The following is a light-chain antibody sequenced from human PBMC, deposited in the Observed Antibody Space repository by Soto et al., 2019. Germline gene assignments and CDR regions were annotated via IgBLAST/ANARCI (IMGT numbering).Light chain of an antibody. CDR3: QQYHNWPPYT. Sequence: EIVMTQSPATLSVSPGDRATLSCRASQRVSTNLAWYQQKPGQAPRLLMYGASTRATGIPARFSGSGSGTEFSLTISSLQSEDFAVYYCQQYHNWPPYTFGQGTKLEIK. CDR2: GAS. J-gene: IGKJ2*01. CDR1: QRVSTN. V-gene: IGKV3-15*01.